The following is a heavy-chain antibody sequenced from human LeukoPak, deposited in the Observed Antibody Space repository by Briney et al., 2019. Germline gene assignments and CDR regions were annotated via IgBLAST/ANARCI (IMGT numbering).Heavy chain of an antibody. CDR2: INHSGST. CDR1: GGSFSGYY. D-gene: IGHD2-15*01. V-gene: IGHV4-34*01. J-gene: IGHJ5*02. Sequence: PSETLSLTCAVYGGSFSGYYWSWIRQPPGQGLEWIGEINHSGSTNYNPSLKSRVTISVDTSKNQFSLKLSSVTAADTAVYYCARGKNCSGGGCYSSWYGWFDPWGQGTLVTVSS. CDR3: ARGKNCSGGGCYSSWYGWFDP.